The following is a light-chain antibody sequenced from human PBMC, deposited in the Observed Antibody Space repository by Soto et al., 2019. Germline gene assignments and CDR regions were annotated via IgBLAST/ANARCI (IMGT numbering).Light chain of an antibody. J-gene: IGKJ1*01. CDR3: QQYGSSGT. Sequence: DIQMTQSPSSLSASVGDRVTITCRASQGISTYLAWFQQQPGKVPKLLIYGASALQSGVPSRFSGSGSGTDFTLTISRLEPEDFAVYYCQQYGSSGTFGQGTKVDIK. CDR1: QGISTY. V-gene: IGKV1-27*01. CDR2: GAS.